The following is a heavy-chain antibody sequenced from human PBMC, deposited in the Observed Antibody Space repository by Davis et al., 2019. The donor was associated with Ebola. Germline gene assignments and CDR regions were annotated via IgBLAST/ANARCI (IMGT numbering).Heavy chain of an antibody. CDR1: GYTFTSYA. D-gene: IGHD2-21*01. Sequence: ASVKVSCKASGYTFTSYAMNWVRQAPGHGFEWMGRINPKSGGTYYAQMFQDRVTMTRDTSISTAYMELSSLRSDDTAVYYCARAINDWDYWGQGTLVTVSS. CDR3: ARAINDWDY. V-gene: IGHV1-2*06. J-gene: IGHJ4*02. CDR2: INPKSGGT.